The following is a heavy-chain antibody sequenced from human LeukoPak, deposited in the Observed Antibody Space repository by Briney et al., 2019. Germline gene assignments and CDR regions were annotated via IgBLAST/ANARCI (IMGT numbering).Heavy chain of an antibody. CDR2: ISAYNGNT. CDR3: ARDNEGYYYYGMDA. D-gene: IGHD1-1*01. Sequence: ASVKVSCKASGYTFTSYGISWVRQAPGQGLEWMGWISAYNGNTNYAQKLQGRVTMTTDTSTSTAYMELRSLRSDDTAVYYCARDNEGYYYYGMDAWGKGTTVTVSS. J-gene: IGHJ6*04. V-gene: IGHV1-18*04. CDR1: GYTFTSYG.